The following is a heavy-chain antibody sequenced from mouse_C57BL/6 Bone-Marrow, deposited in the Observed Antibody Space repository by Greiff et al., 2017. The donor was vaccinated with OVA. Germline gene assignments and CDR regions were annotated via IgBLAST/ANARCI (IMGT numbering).Heavy chain of an antibody. CDR3: ARDVYYGSSYVEYFDV. V-gene: IGHV1-18*01. Sequence: VQLKQSGPELVKPGASVKIPCKASGYTFTDYNMDWVKQSHGKSLEWIGDINPNNGGTIYNQKFKGKATLTVDKSSSTAYMELRSLTSEDTAVYYCARDVYYGSSYVEYFDVWGTGTTVTVSS. CDR2: INPNNGGT. J-gene: IGHJ1*03. D-gene: IGHD1-1*01. CDR1: GYTFTDYN.